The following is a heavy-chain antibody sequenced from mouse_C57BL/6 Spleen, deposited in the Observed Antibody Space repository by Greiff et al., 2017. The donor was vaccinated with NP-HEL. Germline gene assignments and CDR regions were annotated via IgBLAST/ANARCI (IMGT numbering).Heavy chain of an antibody. CDR2: ISDGGSYT. J-gene: IGHJ1*03. V-gene: IGHV5-4*01. Sequence: DVMLVESGGGLVKPGGSLKLSCAASGFTFSSYAMSWVRQTPEKRLEWVATISDGGSYTYYPDNVKGRFTISRDNAKNNLYLQMSHLKSEDTAMYYCARDRGTTVVADWYFDVWGTGTTVTVSS. CDR1: GFTFSSYA. CDR3: ARDRGTTVVADWYFDV. D-gene: IGHD1-1*01.